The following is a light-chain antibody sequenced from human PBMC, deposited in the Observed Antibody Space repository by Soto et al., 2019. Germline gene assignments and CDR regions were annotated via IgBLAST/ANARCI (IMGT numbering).Light chain of an antibody. CDR1: STDVGGYDY. CDR3: TSYAGGNNV. J-gene: IGLJ1*01. Sequence: QSVLTQPPSASGSPGQSVTISCTGTSTDVGGYDYVSWYQQQPGKVPKLMIYEVNKRPSGVPDRFSGSKSGNTASLTVSGLQPEDEADYYFTSYAGGNNVFGTGTKLTVL. V-gene: IGLV2-8*01. CDR2: EVN.